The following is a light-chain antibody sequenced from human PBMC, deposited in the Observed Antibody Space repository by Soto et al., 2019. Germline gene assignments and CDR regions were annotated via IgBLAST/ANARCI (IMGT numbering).Light chain of an antibody. CDR2: KAS. CDR3: PHYNSYSEA. V-gene: IGKV1-5*03. J-gene: IGKJ1*01. Sequence: DIQMTQSPSTLSGSVGDRVTITCRASQTISSWLAWYQQKPGKAPKLLIYKASTLKSGVPSRFSGSGSGTEFTLTISSLQPDDFATYYCPHYNSYSEAFGQGTKVDLK. CDR1: QTISSW.